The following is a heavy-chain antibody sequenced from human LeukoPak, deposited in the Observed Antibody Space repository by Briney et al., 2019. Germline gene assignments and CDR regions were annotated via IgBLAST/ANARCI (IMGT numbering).Heavy chain of an antibody. J-gene: IGHJ4*02. D-gene: IGHD1-1*01. V-gene: IGHV4-39*07. CDR1: GGSISSSTYY. CDR2: IYYSGST. CDR3: ARDRGTWNDDGFDY. Sequence: SETLSLTCTVSGGSISSSTYYWGWIRQPPGKGLEWIGSIYYSGSTYYNPSLKSRVTISVDTSKNQFSLKLSSVTAADTAVYYCARDRGTWNDDGFDYWGQGTLVTVSS.